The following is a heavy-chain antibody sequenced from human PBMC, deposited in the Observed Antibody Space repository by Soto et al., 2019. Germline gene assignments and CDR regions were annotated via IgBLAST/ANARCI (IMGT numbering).Heavy chain of an antibody. J-gene: IGHJ4*02. V-gene: IGHV2-70*11. CDR3: ARIQYSGYDVDY. CDR2: IDWDDDK. CDR1: GFSLSTSGMC. D-gene: IGHD5-12*01. Sequence: SGPTLVNPTQTLTLTCTFSGFSLSTSGMCVSWIRQPPGKALEWLARIDWDDDKYYSTSLKTRLTISKDTSKNQVVLTMTNMDPVDTATYYCARIQYSGYDVDYWGQGTLVTVSS.